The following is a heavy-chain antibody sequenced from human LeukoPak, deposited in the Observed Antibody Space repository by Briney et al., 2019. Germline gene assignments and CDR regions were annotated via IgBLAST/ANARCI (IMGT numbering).Heavy chain of an antibody. V-gene: IGHV1-69*13. Sequence: SVKVSCKASGGTFSSYAISWVRQAPGQGLEWTGGIIPIFGTANYAQKFQGRVTITADESTSTAYMELSSLRSEGTAVYYCASIPSITMVRGVHYYYYGMDVWGKGTTVTVSS. CDR2: IIPIFGTA. D-gene: IGHD3-10*01. J-gene: IGHJ6*04. CDR1: GGTFSSYA. CDR3: ASIPSITMVRGVHYYYYGMDV.